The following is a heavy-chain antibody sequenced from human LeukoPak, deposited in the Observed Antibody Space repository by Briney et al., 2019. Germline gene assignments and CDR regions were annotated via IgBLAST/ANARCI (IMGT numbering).Heavy chain of an antibody. CDR1: GFTFSTYS. D-gene: IGHD3-3*01. J-gene: IGHJ3*02. CDR3: ARGRTDFWSGYYPQAFDI. V-gene: IGHV3-21*06. CDR2: ISSSASYI. Sequence: GGSLRLSRAASGFTFSTYSMNWVRQAPGKGLEWVSSISSSASYIYHADSMKGRFTVSRDNAKNSLYLQMNSLRAEDTAVYYCARGRTDFWSGYYPQAFDIWGQGTMVTVSS.